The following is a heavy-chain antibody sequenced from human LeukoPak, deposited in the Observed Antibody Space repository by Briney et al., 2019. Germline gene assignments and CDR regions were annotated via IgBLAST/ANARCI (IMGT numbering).Heavy chain of an antibody. CDR2: ISSSGGSS. D-gene: IGHD3-22*01. CDR1: GFTFSSYA. V-gene: IGHV3-23*01. Sequence: GGSLRLSCAASGFTFSSYAMSWVRQAPGKGLEWVSTISSSGGSSYYADSVKGQFTISRDNSKNTLYLQMNSLRAEDTAVYYCAKGRVEDSSLFDYWGQGTLVTVSS. CDR3: AKGRVEDSSLFDY. J-gene: IGHJ4*02.